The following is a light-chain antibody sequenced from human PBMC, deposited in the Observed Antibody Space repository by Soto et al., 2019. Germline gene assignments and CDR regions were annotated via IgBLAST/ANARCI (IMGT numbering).Light chain of an antibody. CDR2: KAS. CDR3: QHYNSYSEA. CDR1: QTISSW. J-gene: IGKJ5*01. Sequence: DIQITQSPSTLSGSVGYRVTITCRASQTISSWLAWYQQKPGKAPKLLIYKASTLKSGVPSRFSARGSGTEFTLSISSLQPDDFATYYCQHYNSYSEAFGQGTRREIK. V-gene: IGKV1-5*03.